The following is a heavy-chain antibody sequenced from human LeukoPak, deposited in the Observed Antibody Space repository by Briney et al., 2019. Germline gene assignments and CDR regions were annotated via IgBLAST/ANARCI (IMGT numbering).Heavy chain of an antibody. Sequence: GWSLRLSCAASGFTFSSYSMNWVRQAPGKGLEWVSSISSSSSYIYYADSVKGRFTISRDNAKNSLYLQMNSLRAEDTAVYYCARDYDSSGYSDAFDIWGQGTMVTVSS. V-gene: IGHV3-21*01. J-gene: IGHJ3*02. CDR2: ISSSSSYI. D-gene: IGHD3-22*01. CDR3: ARDYDSSGYSDAFDI. CDR1: GFTFSSYS.